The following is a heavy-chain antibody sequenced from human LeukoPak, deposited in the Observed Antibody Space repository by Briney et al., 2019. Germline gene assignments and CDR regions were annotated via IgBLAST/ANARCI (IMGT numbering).Heavy chain of an antibody. CDR1: GDSVSSNSAA. J-gene: IGHJ6*02. D-gene: IGHD5-12*01. CDR2: TYYRSKWYN. CDR3: ARGYSGYDLAAAGHGMYYYYGMDV. Sequence: SQTLSLTCAISGDSVSSNSAAWNWIRQTPSRGLEWLGRTYYRSKWYNDYAVSVKSRITINPDTSKNQFSLQLNSVTPEDTAVYYCARGYSGYDLAAAGHGMYYYYGMDVWGQGTTVTVSS. V-gene: IGHV6-1*01.